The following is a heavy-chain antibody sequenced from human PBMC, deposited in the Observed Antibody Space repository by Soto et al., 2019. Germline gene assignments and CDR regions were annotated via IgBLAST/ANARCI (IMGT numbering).Heavy chain of an antibody. CDR3: ARDMSTKYTRDY. D-gene: IGHD6-6*01. CDR1: GFTFSSYG. CDR2: ISYDAIHK. V-gene: IGHV3-30*03. J-gene: IGHJ4*02. Sequence: LRLSCAASGFTFSSYGMHWVRQAPGKGLEWVAVISYDAIHKYYADSVKGRFTISRDNSKNTLYLQMNSLGPDDTAVYYCARDMSTKYTRDYWGQGTLVTVSS.